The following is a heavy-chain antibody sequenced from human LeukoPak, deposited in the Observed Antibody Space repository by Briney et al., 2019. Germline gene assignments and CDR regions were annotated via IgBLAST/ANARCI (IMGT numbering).Heavy chain of an antibody. CDR2: INHSGST. Sequence: KPSDTLSLICAVYGGSFSGYYWSWIRQPPGKGLEWIGEINHSGSTNYNPSLKSRVTISVDTSKNQFSLKLSSVTAADTAVYYCARRRLVLGYFQHWGQGTLVTVSS. CDR3: ARRRLVLGYFQH. V-gene: IGHV4-34*01. J-gene: IGHJ1*01. D-gene: IGHD6-19*01. CDR1: GGSFSGYY.